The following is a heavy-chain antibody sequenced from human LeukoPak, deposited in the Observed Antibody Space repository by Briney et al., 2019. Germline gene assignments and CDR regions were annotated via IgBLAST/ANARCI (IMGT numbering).Heavy chain of an antibody. D-gene: IGHD2-2*01. CDR3: ARDSTSLPI. J-gene: IGHJ6*04. CDR2: ISSSGTTI. V-gene: IGHV3-48*03. CDR1: GFAFSSYE. Sequence: GGSLRLSCAASGFAFSSYEMNWVRQAPGKGLEWVSYISSSGTTIYYADSVKGRFTITRDNAKNSLCLQMNSLRAEDTAVYYCARDSTSLPIWGKGTTVTVSS.